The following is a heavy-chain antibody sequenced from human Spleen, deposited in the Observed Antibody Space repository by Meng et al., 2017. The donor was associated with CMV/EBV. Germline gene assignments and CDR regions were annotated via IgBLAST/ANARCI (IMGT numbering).Heavy chain of an antibody. J-gene: IGHJ4*02. CDR1: GYKFTTYH. D-gene: IGHD2-15*01. Sequence: ASVKVSCKASGYKFTTYHLSWVRQAPGQGLEWMGWVSAYNGATNYVQKFQGSVTMTADTSTSTAYMELRNLTSDDTAVYYCARRPGYDHHDYWGQGTLVTVSS. V-gene: IGHV1-18*04. CDR2: VSAYNGAT. CDR3: ARRPGYDHHDY.